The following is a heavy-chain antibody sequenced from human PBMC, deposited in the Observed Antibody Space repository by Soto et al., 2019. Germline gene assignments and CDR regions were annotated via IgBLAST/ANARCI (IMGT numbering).Heavy chain of an antibody. CDR3: ARAFKSIAAAGTGYFDY. V-gene: IGHV4-39*01. CDR1: GGSISSSSYY. J-gene: IGHJ4*02. D-gene: IGHD6-13*01. CDR2: IYYSGST. Sequence: QLQLQESGPGLVKPSETLSLTCTVSGGSISSSSYYWGWIRQPPGKGLEWIGSIYYSGSTYYNPSLKSRVTISVDTSKNQFALKLSSVTAADTAVYYCARAFKSIAAAGTGYFDYWGQGTLVTVSS.